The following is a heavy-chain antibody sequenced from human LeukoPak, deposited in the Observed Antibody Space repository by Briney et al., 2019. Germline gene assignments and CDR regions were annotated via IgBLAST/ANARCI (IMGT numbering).Heavy chain of an antibody. D-gene: IGHD2/OR15-2a*01. CDR1: GYSFSTYW. CDR2: IYPGDSDT. J-gene: IGHJ3*02. V-gene: IGHV5-51*01. Sequence: GESLKISCKRSGYSFSTYWFGWVRQMPAKGVEWMGIIYPGDSDTRYSPSFQGQVTISADRSITTAYLQWSSLKASDTAMYYCASLNNSLDTFDIWGQGTMVTVSS. CDR3: ASLNNSLDTFDI.